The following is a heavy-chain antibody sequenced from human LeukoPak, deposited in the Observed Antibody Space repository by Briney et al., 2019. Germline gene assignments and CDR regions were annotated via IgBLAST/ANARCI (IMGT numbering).Heavy chain of an antibody. Sequence: PSETLSLTCTVSGGSISSYYWSWIRQPPGKGPEWIGYIYYSGSTNYNPSLKSRVTISVDTSKNQFSLKLSSVTAADTAVYYCARGSGATEFDPWGQGTLVTVSS. CDR1: GGSISSYY. CDR2: IYYSGST. J-gene: IGHJ5*02. V-gene: IGHV4-59*01. D-gene: IGHD2-21*02. CDR3: ARGSGATEFDP.